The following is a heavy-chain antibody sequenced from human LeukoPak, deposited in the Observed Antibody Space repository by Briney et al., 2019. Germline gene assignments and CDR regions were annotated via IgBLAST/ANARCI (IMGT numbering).Heavy chain of an antibody. CDR1: GFTFSSYG. Sequence: GGSLRLSCAASGFTFSSYGMHWVRQAPGKGLEWVAVISYDGSNKYYADSVKGRFTISRDNSKNTLYLQMNSLRAEDTAVYYCAKRGYSYGQFDYWGQGTLVTVSS. CDR2: ISYDGSNK. J-gene: IGHJ4*02. V-gene: IGHV3-30*18. D-gene: IGHD5-18*01. CDR3: AKRGYSYGQFDY.